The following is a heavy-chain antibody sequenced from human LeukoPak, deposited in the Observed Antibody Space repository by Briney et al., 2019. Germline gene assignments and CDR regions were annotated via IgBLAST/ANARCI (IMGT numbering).Heavy chain of an antibody. J-gene: IGHJ4*02. CDR3: ARGLPGFGDILTGYGY. CDR1: GGSFSGYY. Sequence: SETLSLTCAVYGGSFSGYYWSWIRQPPGKGLEWIGEINHSGSTNYNPSLKSRVTISVDTSKNQFSLKLSSVTAADTAVYYCARGLPGFGDILTGYGYWGRGTLVTVSS. D-gene: IGHD3-9*01. CDR2: INHSGST. V-gene: IGHV4-34*01.